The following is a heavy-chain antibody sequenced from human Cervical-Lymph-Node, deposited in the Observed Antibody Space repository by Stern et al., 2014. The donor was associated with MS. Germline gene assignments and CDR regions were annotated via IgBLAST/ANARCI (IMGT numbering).Heavy chain of an antibody. CDR2: SGSDVAT. V-gene: IGHV3-23*04. D-gene: IGHD3-3*01. CDR3: GKDLYYWSADS. CDR1: GFTFQNFA. Sequence: EVQLVESGGGLVQPGGSLRLSCVASGFTFQNFAMTWVRQAPGKGLEWISGSGSDVATHYADSVRGRFTISRDNPKNTLYLQMNSLRAEDTAVYYCGKDLYYWSADSWGQGSLVTVSS. J-gene: IGHJ4*02.